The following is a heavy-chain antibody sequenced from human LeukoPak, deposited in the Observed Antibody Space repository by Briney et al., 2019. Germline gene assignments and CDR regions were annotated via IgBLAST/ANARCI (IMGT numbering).Heavy chain of an antibody. V-gene: IGHV1-69*04. CDR1: GGTFSSYA. Sequence: SVKVSCEASGGTFSSYAISWVRQAPGQGLDWMGRIIPILGIANYAQKFQGRVTITADKSTSTAYMELSSLRSEDTAVYYCASLVGDYPFDYWGQGTLVTVSS. CDR3: ASLVGDYPFDY. CDR2: IIPILGIA. D-gene: IGHD4-17*01. J-gene: IGHJ4*02.